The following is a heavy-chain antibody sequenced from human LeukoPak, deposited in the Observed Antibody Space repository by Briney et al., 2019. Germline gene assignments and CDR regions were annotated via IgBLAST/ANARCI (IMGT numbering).Heavy chain of an antibody. CDR1: GFTFSNYA. Sequence: GSLRLSCSVSGFTFSNYAMHWVRQAPGKGLEYVSTITNDGGSTFYADSAKGRFSIYRDNSKNTVYLQLSSLRPEDTAVYYCVKGRIYCCYPSLDYWGQGTLVHVSS. CDR2: ITNDGGST. CDR3: VKGRIYCCYPSLDY. D-gene: IGHD2-2*01. V-gene: IGHV3-64D*06. J-gene: IGHJ4*02.